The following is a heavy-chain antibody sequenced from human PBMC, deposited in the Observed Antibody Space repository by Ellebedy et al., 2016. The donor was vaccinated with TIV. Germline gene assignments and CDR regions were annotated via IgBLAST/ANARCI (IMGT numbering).Heavy chain of an antibody. CDR2: IYHSGST. CDR3: ARDCSGGSCYSSPGIDY. J-gene: IGHJ4*02. Sequence: SETLSLTCTVSGGSIGDYYWNWIRQSPGKGLEWIGEIYHSGSTNYNPSLKSRVTISVDKSKNQFSLKLSSVTAANTAVYYCARDCSGGSCYSSPGIDYWGQGTLVTVSS. D-gene: IGHD2-15*01. V-gene: IGHV4-59*12. CDR1: GGSIGDYY.